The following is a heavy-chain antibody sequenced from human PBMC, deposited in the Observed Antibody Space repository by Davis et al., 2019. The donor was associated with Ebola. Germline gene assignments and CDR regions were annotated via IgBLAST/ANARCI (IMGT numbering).Heavy chain of an antibody. Sequence: PSETLSLTCSVSGGSIRGYYWSWIRQSPGKGLEWIGYIYYRGSTNYNPSLKSRVTISVDTSKNQFSLKLSSVTAADTAVYYCAREGDGYNSPSFDYWGQGNLVTVSS. CDR1: GGSIRGYY. CDR3: AREGDGYNSPSFDY. D-gene: IGHD5-24*01. CDR2: IYYRGST. V-gene: IGHV4-59*01. J-gene: IGHJ4*02.